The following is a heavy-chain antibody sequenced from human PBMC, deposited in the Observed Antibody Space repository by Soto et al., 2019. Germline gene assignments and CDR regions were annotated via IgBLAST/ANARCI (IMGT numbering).Heavy chain of an antibody. J-gene: IGHJ6*02. V-gene: IGHV1-69*01. Sequence: QVQLVQSGAEVKKPGSSVKVSCKASGGTFSNYAISWVRQAPGQGLEWMGGIIPLSGTVNYAQRFQGRVTITADDSTSTAYMELNSLRSEDTAVYYCASDYAVADTYYYSMDVWGQGTTVTVSS. CDR2: IIPLSGTV. CDR3: ASDYAVADTYYYSMDV. D-gene: IGHD6-19*01. CDR1: GGTFSNYA.